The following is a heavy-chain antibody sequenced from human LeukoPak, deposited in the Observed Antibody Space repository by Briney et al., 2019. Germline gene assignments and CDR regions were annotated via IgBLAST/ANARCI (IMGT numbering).Heavy chain of an antibody. CDR3: ARDPVLDAFDI. J-gene: IGHJ3*02. CDR1: GFTFSSYA. CDR2: ISGSGNST. Sequence: GGSLRLSCAASGFTFSSYAISWVRQAPGKGLEWVSGISGSGNSTYYADSVKGRFTISRDNSKNTLYLQMNSLRAEDTAVYYCARDPVLDAFDIWGQGTMVTVSS. V-gene: IGHV3-23*01.